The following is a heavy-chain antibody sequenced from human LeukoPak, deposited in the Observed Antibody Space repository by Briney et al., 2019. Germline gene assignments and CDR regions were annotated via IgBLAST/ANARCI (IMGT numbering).Heavy chain of an antibody. CDR2: ISRSSSYI. J-gene: IGHJ6*04. D-gene: IGHD3-10*02. V-gene: IGHV3-21*01. Sequence: GGSLRLSCAASGFTFSSYSRNWVRQAPGKGLEWVSSISRSSSYIYYADSVKGRFTISRDNAKNTLYLQMNSLRAEDTAVYYCAELGITMIGGVWGKGTTVTVSS. CDR1: GFTFSSYS. CDR3: AELGITMIGGV.